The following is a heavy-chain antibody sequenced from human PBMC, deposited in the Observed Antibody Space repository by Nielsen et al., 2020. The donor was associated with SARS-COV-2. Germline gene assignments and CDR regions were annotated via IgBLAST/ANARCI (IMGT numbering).Heavy chain of an antibody. Sequence: GGSLRLSCAASGFSFSSYSMHWVRQAPGKGLEWVAVISYDGSNKYYADSVKGRFTISRDNSKNTLYLQMNSLRADDTAVYHCSDFDWQDYWGQGTLVTVSS. CDR3: SDFDWQDY. CDR1: GFSFSSYS. J-gene: IGHJ4*02. CDR2: ISYDGSNK. D-gene: IGHD3-9*01. V-gene: IGHV3-30*04.